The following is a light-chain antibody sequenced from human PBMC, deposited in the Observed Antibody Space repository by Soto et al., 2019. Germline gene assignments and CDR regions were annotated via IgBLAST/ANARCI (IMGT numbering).Light chain of an antibody. Sequence: EIVLTQSPGTLSLSPGERATLSCRASQTVRSNYLAWYQQKPGQAPRLLMYGASTRGTGIQDRFSGSGSGRDFNLTISRLEPEDFAVYLCQEYCRSPTLGPGAKVDIK. V-gene: IGKV3-20*01. CDR3: QEYCRSPT. CDR2: GAS. CDR1: QTVRSNY. J-gene: IGKJ1*01.